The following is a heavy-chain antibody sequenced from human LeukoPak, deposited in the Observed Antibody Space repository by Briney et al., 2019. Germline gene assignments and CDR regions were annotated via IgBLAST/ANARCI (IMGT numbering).Heavy chain of an antibody. D-gene: IGHD3-22*01. J-gene: IGHJ4*02. CDR2: IIPIFGTA. V-gene: IGHV1-69*05. CDR1: GGTFSSYA. CDR3: ARGYYDSSGYYYVREYYFDY. Sequence: SVKVSCKASGGTFSSYAISWVRQAPGQGLEWMGGIIPIFGTANYAQKFQGRVTMTTDTSTSTAYMELRSLRSDDTAVYYCARGYYDSSGYYYVREYYFDYWGQGTLVTVSS.